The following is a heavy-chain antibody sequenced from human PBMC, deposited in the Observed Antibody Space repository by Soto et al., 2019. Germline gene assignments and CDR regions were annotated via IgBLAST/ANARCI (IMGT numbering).Heavy chain of an antibody. CDR2: IYYSGST. V-gene: IGHV4-30-4*01. CDR3: ARDFQQYYDFWSGYPRGDGMDV. CDR1: GGSISSGDYY. D-gene: IGHD3-3*01. Sequence: PXETLALTCTVSGGSISSGDYYWSWIRQPPGKGLEWIGYIYYSGSTYYNPSLKSRVTISVDTSKNQFSLKLSSVTAADTAVYYCARDFQQYYDFWSGYPRGDGMDVWGQGTTVTVSS. J-gene: IGHJ6*02.